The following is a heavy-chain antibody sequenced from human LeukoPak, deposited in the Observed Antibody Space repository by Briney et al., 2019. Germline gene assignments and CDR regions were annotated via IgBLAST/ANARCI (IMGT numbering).Heavy chain of an antibody. D-gene: IGHD2-15*01. CDR2: ISGINGNT. J-gene: IGHJ6*02. CDR3: AREQCSGGSCYDGYGMDV. V-gene: IGHV1-18*01. CDR1: GDTFTSYG. Sequence: GASVKVSCKASGDTFTSYGISWVRQAPGQGLECMGWISGINGNTNYAQKLQGRVTMTTDTSTRTAYMELRSLRSDDTAVYYCAREQCSGGSCYDGYGMDVWGQGTTVTVSS.